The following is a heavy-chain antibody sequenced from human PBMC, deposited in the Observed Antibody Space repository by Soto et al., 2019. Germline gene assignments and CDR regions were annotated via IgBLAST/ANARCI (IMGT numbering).Heavy chain of an antibody. CDR2: INVNSGGT. CDR1: GYTFTGNY. J-gene: IGHJ4*02. Sequence: QVQLVQSGAEVKKPGASVKVSCKASGYTFTGNYMHWVRQAPGQGFEWMGWINVNSGGTKYAQKFQCWVTMTRATSISTAYMELSRLRSDGTAVYYCARGDKLSLYPQLDYWGQGTLVTVSS. V-gene: IGHV1-2*04. CDR3: ARGDKLSLYPQLDY. D-gene: IGHD3-16*02.